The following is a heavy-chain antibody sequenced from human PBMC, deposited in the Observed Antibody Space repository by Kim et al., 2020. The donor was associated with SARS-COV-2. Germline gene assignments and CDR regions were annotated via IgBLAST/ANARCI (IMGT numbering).Heavy chain of an antibody. D-gene: IGHD3-10*01. J-gene: IGHJ4*02. CDR2: ISYDGSNK. CDR3: AQGLGVLLR. Sequence: GGSLRLSCAASGFTFSSYGMHWVRQAPGKGLEWVAVISYDGSNKYYADSVKGRFTISRDNSKNTLYLQMNSLRAEDTAVYYCAQGLGVLLRWGQGTLVTVSS. CDR1: GFTFSSYG. V-gene: IGHV3-30*03.